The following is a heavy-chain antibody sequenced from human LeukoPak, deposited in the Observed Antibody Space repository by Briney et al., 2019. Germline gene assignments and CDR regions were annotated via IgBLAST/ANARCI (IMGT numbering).Heavy chain of an antibody. V-gene: IGHV4-38-2*02. Sequence: SETLSLTCTVSGYSISSGYYWVWIRQPPGKGLEWIGNIFYSGSTYYSPSLKSRVTISLDTSRNQFSLKLNSVTAADTAVYYCARSKYYGSGSYYGFYYYYYMDVWGKGTTVTVSS. D-gene: IGHD3-10*01. CDR2: IFYSGST. CDR3: ARSKYYGSGSYYGFYYYYYMDV. CDR1: GYSISSGYY. J-gene: IGHJ6*03.